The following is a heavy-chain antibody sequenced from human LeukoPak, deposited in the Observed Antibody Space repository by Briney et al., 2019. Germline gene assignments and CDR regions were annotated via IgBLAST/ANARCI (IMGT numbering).Heavy chain of an antibody. CDR1: GGSISSGSYY. V-gene: IGHV4-61*02. CDR3: ARGQFWSGYSI. D-gene: IGHD3-3*02. CDR2: IYTSGST. J-gene: IGHJ4*02. Sequence: PSQTLSLTCTVSGGSISSGSYYWSWIRQPAGKGLEWIGRIYTSGSTNYNPSLKSRVTILVDTSKNQFSLNLSSVTAADTAVYYCARGQFWSGYSIWGQGTLVTVSS.